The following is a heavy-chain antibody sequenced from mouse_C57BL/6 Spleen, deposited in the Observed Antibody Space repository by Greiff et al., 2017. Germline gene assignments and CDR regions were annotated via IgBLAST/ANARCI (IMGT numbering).Heavy chain of an antibody. CDR3: ATTRYGSSDWYFDV. J-gene: IGHJ1*03. Sequence: EVQLMESGGGLVKPGGSLKLSCAASGFTFSDYGMHWVRQAPEKGLEWVAYISSGSSTIYYADTVKGRFTISRDNAKNTLFLQMTSLRSEDTAMXYCATTRYGSSDWYFDVWGTGTTVTVSS. V-gene: IGHV5-17*01. CDR2: ISSGSSTI. CDR1: GFTFSDYG. D-gene: IGHD1-1*01.